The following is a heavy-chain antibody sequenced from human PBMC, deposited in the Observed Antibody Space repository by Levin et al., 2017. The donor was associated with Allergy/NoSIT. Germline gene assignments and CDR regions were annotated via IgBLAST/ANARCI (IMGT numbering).Heavy chain of an antibody. CDR1: GNTLTKLS. Sequence: GESLKISCKVSGNTLTKLSMNWVRQAPGKGLEWMGGFDPGDGEPVYAQMFPGRVTMTEDTSTNTAYMELSSLRSEDTAVYYCATWTLPATGLVPFYSGVDVWGQGTTVTVSS. D-gene: IGHD2-2*01. CDR2: FDPGDGEP. J-gene: IGHJ6*02. V-gene: IGHV1-24*01. CDR3: ATWTLPATGLVPFYSGVDV.